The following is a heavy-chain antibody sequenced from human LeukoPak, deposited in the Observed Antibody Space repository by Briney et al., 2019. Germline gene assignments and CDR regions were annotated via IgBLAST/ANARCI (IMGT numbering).Heavy chain of an antibody. V-gene: IGHV1-2*06. CDR1: GYTFTGYY. J-gene: IGHJ4*02. CDR3: ARDLKYCSGGSCHGYYYFDY. D-gene: IGHD2-15*01. CDR2: INPNSGGT. Sequence: ASVKVSCKASGYTFTGYYMHWVRQAPGQGLEWMGRINPNSGGTNYAQKFQGRVTMTRDTSISTAYMELSRLRSDDTAVYYCARDLKYCSGGSCHGYYYFDYWGQGTLVTVSS.